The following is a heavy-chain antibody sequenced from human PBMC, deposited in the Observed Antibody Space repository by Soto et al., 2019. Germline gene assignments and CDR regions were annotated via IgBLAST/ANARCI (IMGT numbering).Heavy chain of an antibody. CDR1: GFTFGDYA. V-gene: IGHV3-49*03. CDR2: IRSKAYGGTT. CDR3: TRDRADIVVVPAAEFGDYYYYYMDV. J-gene: IGHJ6*03. Sequence: GGSLRLSCTASGFTFGDYAMSWFRQAPGKGLEWVGFIRSKAYGGTTEYAASVKGRFTISRDDSKSIAYLQMNSLKTEDTAVYYCTRDRADIVVVPAAEFGDYYYYYMDVWGKGTTVTVSS. D-gene: IGHD2-2*01.